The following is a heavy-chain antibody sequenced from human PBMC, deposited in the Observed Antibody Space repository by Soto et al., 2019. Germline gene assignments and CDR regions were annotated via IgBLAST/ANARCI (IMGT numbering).Heavy chain of an antibody. CDR2: ISYDGSNK. Sequence: QVQLVESGGGVVQPGRSLRLSCAASGFTFSSYGMHWVRQAPGKGLEWVAVISYDGSNKYYADSVKGRFTISRDNSKNTLYLQMNSLRAEDTAVYYCAKDGYGDYVNAFDIWGQGTMVTVSS. J-gene: IGHJ3*02. D-gene: IGHD4-17*01. CDR3: AKDGYGDYVNAFDI. CDR1: GFTFSSYG. V-gene: IGHV3-30*18.